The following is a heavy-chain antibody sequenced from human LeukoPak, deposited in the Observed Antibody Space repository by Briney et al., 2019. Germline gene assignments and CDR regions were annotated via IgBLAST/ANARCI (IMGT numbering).Heavy chain of an antibody. Sequence: SGPTLVKPTQTLTLTCTFSGFSLSTSGVGVGWIRQPPGKALEWLALIYWDDDKRYSPSLKSRLTITKDTSKNQVVLTMTNMDPVDTATYYCAHRLEHGGKVDEAFDIWGQGTMVTVSS. J-gene: IGHJ3*02. V-gene: IGHV2-5*02. CDR1: GFSLSTSGVG. D-gene: IGHD4-23*01. CDR3: AHRLEHGGKVDEAFDI. CDR2: IYWDDDK.